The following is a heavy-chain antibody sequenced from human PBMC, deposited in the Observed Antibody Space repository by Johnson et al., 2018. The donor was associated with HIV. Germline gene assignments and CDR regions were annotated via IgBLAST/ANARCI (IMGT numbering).Heavy chain of an antibody. CDR3: ARVILDYGGNARSNAFDI. CDR2: ISCSGSTI. J-gene: IGHJ3*02. CDR1: GFTFSNYY. V-gene: IGHV3-11*04. Sequence: QMQLVESGGGLVKPGGSLRLSCAASGFTFSNYYMRWIRQAPGKGLEWVSYISCSGSTIYYADSVKGRFTISRDNAKNSLYLQMNSLRAEDTAVYYCARVILDYGGNARSNAFDIWGQGTMVTVSS. D-gene: IGHD4-23*01.